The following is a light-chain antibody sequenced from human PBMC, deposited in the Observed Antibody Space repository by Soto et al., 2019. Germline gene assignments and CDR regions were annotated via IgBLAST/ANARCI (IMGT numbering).Light chain of an antibody. CDR2: DSS. Sequence: EIQMTQSPSTLSLSAGERATLTCRASQTISSTLKWYQQKPGQPPNLLIYDSSTWPTGVPARFSGGGSGTDFTLTISSLEPEDFAVYYCQQSYSTPFTFGPGTKVDIK. CDR1: QTISST. CDR3: QQSYSTPFT. J-gene: IGKJ3*01. V-gene: IGKV1-39*01.